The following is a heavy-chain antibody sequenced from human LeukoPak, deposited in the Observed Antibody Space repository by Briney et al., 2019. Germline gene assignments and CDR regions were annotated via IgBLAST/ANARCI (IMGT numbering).Heavy chain of an antibody. CDR1: GGSIKSSY. CDR2: IYYSGST. CDR3: ARSLWFGELSSDAFDI. V-gene: IGHV4-59*01. D-gene: IGHD3-10*01. Sequence: SETLSLTCAVSGGSIKSSYWSWIRQPPGKGLEWIGYIYYSGSTNYNPSLKSRVTISLDTPKNQFSLRLNSVTAADTAVYYCARSLWFGELSSDAFDIWGQGTMVIVSS. J-gene: IGHJ3*02.